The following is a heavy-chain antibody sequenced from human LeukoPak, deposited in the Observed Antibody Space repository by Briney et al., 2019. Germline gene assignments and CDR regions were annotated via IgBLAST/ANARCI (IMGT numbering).Heavy chain of an antibody. Sequence: GGALRLSCAASGCTFSNYWMTWVRQAAGRGLEGVGNINQDGSEKYYVDSVKGRFNISRDNAKNSLHLQMNSLRAEDTAVYYCTTDPMWYDPNGGYFDYWGQGTLVTVSS. V-gene: IGHV3-7*01. J-gene: IGHJ4*02. CDR1: GCTFSNYW. CDR3: TTDPMWYDPNGGYFDY. D-gene: IGHD2-15*01. CDR2: INQDGSEK.